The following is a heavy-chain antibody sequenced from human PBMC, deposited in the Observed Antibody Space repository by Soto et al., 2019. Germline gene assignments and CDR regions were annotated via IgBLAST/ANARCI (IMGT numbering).Heavy chain of an antibody. CDR3: AGASSSSDDYIWGIYRYDL. Sequence: ASVKVSCKVSGYTLTDLSIHWVRQVPGKGLEWMGGFDPDDREADFTDKFQGRFTMTDDTSTDTAYMELSSLRSEDTAVYYCAGASSSSDDYIWGIYRYDLWGQGTLVTVSS. CDR1: GYTLTDLS. J-gene: IGHJ5*02. V-gene: IGHV1-24*01. D-gene: IGHD3-16*02. CDR2: FDPDDREA.